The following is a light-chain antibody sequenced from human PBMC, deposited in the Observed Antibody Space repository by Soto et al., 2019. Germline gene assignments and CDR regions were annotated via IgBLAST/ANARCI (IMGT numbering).Light chain of an antibody. CDR3: AAWDDSLSGVV. CDR1: SSNIGGYNV. V-gene: IGLV2-23*01. CDR2: EGI. J-gene: IGLJ2*01. Sequence: QSVLTQPASVSGSPGQSITISCSGTSSNIGGYNVVSWYQQHPGKAPKVIVYEGIKRPSGVSDRFSGSTSGSTASLTISGLQAEDEAEYYCAAWDDSLSGVVFGGGTKLTVL.